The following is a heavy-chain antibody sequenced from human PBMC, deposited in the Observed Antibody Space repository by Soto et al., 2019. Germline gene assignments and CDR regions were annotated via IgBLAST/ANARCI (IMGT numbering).Heavy chain of an antibody. V-gene: IGHV3-30-3*01. CDR2: ISYDGSSK. CDR1: GFTFSSSA. Sequence: GGSLRLSCAASGFTFSSSAMHWVRQAPGKGPEWVAVISYDGSSKYYADSVKGRFTISRDNSKNTLYVQMNSLRIEDTALYYCARDPSARDYDFWSGRNWFDPWGQGTLVTVSS. CDR3: ARDPSARDYDFWSGRNWFDP. D-gene: IGHD3-3*01. J-gene: IGHJ5*02.